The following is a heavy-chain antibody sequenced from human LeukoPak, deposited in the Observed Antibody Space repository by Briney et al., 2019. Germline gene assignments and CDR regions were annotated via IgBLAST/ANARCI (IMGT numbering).Heavy chain of an antibody. CDR3: ARRGTYYDFWSGYYTNYYYYMDV. V-gene: IGHV1-69*05. CDR2: IIPIFGTA. J-gene: IGHJ6*03. D-gene: IGHD3-3*01. Sequence: ASVKVSCKASGGTFSSYAISWVRQAPGQGLEWMGGIIPIFGTANYAQKFQGRVTITTDESTSTAYMELSSLRSEDTAVYYCARRGTYYDFWSGYYTNYYYYMDVWGKGTTVTVSS. CDR1: GGTFSSYA.